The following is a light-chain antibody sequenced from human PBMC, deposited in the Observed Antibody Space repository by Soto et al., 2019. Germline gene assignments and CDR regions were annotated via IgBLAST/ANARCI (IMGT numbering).Light chain of an antibody. J-gene: IGLJ1*01. CDR1: SSNIGSSF. Sequence: QSVLTQPPSASGTPGQRVTISCSGSSSNIGSSFVYWYQQFPGTAPKLLIYRNNQRPSGVPDRLSGSKSGTSASLAISGLRSEDEADYYCAVWDDSLSGYVFGTGTKVTVL. CDR2: RNN. V-gene: IGLV1-47*01. CDR3: AVWDDSLSGYV.